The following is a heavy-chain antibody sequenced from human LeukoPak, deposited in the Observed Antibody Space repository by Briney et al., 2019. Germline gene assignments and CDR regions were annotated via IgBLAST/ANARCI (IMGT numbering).Heavy chain of an antibody. CDR3: ARDGFLGPVTAYLDY. Sequence: GGSLRLSCAASGFAFSSYAMHWVRQAPGKGLVCVSRVKSDGSSTSYADSVKGRFTISRDNARNTLYLQMNSLRAEDTAVYYCARDGFLGPVTAYLDYWGQGTPVTVYS. CDR2: VKSDGSST. J-gene: IGHJ4*02. CDR1: GFAFSSYA. V-gene: IGHV3-74*01. D-gene: IGHD2-21*02.